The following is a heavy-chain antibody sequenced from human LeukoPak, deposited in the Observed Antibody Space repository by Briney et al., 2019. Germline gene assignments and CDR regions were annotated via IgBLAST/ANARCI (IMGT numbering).Heavy chain of an antibody. D-gene: IGHD2-15*01. CDR1: GGSISSGDYY. CDR2: IYYSGST. V-gene: IGHV4-30-4*01. CDR3: ARGLGVVVVAATPTYFDY. Sequence: PSETLSLTCTVSGGSISSGDYYWSWIRQPPGKGLEWVGYIYYSGSTYYNPSLKSRVTISVDTSKNQFSLKLSSVTAADTAVYYCARGLGVVVVAATPTYFDYWGQGTLVTVSS. J-gene: IGHJ4*02.